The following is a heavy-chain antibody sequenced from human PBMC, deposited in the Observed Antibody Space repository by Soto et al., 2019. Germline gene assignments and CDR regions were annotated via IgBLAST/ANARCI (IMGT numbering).Heavy chain of an antibody. CDR1: GFTFISYS. J-gene: IGHJ1*01. CDR3: AVPYCSGGSCYSGDMVQH. Sequence: PGGSLRLSCAASGFTFISYSMNWVRQAPGKGLEWVSSISSSSSYIYYADSVKGRFTISRDNAKNSLYLQMNSLRAEDTAVYYCAVPYCSGGSCYSGDMVQHWGQGTLVTVSS. CDR2: ISSSSSYI. D-gene: IGHD2-15*01. V-gene: IGHV3-21*01.